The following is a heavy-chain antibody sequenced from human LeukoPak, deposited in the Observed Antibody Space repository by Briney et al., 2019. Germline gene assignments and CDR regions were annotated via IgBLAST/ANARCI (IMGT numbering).Heavy chain of an antibody. CDR2: IWYDGSNK. CDR1: GFTFSSYG. D-gene: IGHD2-15*01. Sequence: GGSLRLSCAASGFTFSSYGMHWFRQAPGKGLEWVAVIWYDGSNKYYADSVKGRFTISRDNSKNTLYLQMNSLRAEDTAVYYCAKGLDWYCSGGSCYNIDYWGQGTLVTVSS. V-gene: IGHV3-33*06. CDR3: AKGLDWYCSGGSCYNIDY. J-gene: IGHJ4*02.